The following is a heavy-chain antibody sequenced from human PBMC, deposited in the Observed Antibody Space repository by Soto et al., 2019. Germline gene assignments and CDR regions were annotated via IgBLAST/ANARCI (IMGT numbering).Heavy chain of an antibody. CDR3: SRIAVSGPITGFDY. D-gene: IGHD6-19*01. Sequence: QLQLQESGPRLVKPSETLSVTCTVSGGSISNSSYLWGWIRQPPGKGLQWIGSVSYSGSTYYNPSLKSRVTISVDTSKTQSSLRLSSVTAADTAVYYCSRIAVSGPITGFDYWGQGALVTVSS. CDR1: GGSISNSSYL. J-gene: IGHJ4*02. V-gene: IGHV4-39*01. CDR2: VSYSGST.